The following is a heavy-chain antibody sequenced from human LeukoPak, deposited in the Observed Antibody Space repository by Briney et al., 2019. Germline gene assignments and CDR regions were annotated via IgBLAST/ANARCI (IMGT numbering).Heavy chain of an antibody. CDR1: GFTFSSYW. V-gene: IGHV3-7*01. J-gene: IGHJ4*02. D-gene: IGHD4-17*01. CDR2: IKQDGNEK. CDR3: VRMGRYGDYDY. Sequence: GGSLRLSCAASGFTFSSYWMSWVRQAPGKVLEWVANIKQDGNEKYFVDSVKGRFTISRDNAKNSLYLQMNSLRAEDTAVYYCVRMGRYGDYDYWGQGTLVTVSS.